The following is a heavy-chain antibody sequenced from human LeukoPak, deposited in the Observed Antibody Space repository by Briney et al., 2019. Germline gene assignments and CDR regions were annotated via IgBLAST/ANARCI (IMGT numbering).Heavy chain of an antibody. CDR2: IKQDGSEK. V-gene: IGHV3-7*02. J-gene: IGHJ4*02. CDR3: ASHYGDYSFFDY. CDR1: GFTFSSYW. D-gene: IGHD4-17*01. Sequence: GGSLRLSCVASGFTFSSYWTSWVRQAPGKGLEWVANIKQDGSEKYYVDSVKGRFTISRDNAKNSLYLQMNSLRAEETAVYYCASHYGDYSFFDYWGQGTLVTVSS.